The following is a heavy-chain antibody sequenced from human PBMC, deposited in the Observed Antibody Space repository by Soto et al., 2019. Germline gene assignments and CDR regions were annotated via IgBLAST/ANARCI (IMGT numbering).Heavy chain of an antibody. Sequence: XPTLSLPCVISGDSVSSNSAAWNWIRQSPSRGLEWLGRTYYRSKWYNDYAVCVKSRITINPDISKTHFSLQLNYLTPAETAVYYSLAYPSFWSGYSRPYHYCMDVCGQAATVTFSS. CDR1: GDSVSSNSAA. J-gene: IGHJ6*02. CDR3: LAYPSFWSGYSRPYHYCMDV. D-gene: IGHD3-3*01. V-gene: IGHV6-1*01. CDR2: TYYRSKWYN.